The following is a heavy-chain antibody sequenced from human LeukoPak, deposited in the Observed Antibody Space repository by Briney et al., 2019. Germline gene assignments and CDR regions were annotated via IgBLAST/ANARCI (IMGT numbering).Heavy chain of an antibody. Sequence: GGSLRLSCAASGFTFRSYWMHWVRQAPGKGLVWVARINTDGISTSYADSVKGRFTISRDNAKNTLYLQMNSLRVEDTAVYYCTKDTFGNRDYWGQGTLVTVSS. J-gene: IGHJ4*02. D-gene: IGHD3-10*01. CDR2: INTDGIST. CDR3: TKDTFGNRDY. CDR1: GFTFRSYW. V-gene: IGHV3-74*01.